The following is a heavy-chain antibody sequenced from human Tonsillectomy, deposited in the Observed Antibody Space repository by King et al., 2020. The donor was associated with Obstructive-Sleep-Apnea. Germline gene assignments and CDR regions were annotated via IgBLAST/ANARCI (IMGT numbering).Heavy chain of an antibody. V-gene: IGHV4-59*12. CDR3: VRMRTSCGGDCFDDY. CDR2: FNYSGCT. Sequence: VQLQEAGPGLVKPSETLSLTCTVSGGSMRDYYWSWVRQPPGKGLAWIGYFNYSGCTNDNPSLKRRGNMSVDMSKNHFSLSLTSVTAADTAVYYCVRMRTSCGGDCFDDYWGQGSLVTVSS. D-gene: IGHD2-21*02. J-gene: IGHJ4*02. CDR1: GGSMRDYY.